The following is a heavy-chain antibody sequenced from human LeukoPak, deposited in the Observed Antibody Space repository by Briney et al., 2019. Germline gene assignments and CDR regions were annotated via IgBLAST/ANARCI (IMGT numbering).Heavy chain of an antibody. CDR2: IYYTGST. J-gene: IGHJ4*02. D-gene: IGHD6-19*01. CDR1: GGSISSHY. CDR3: ARVVAGTHFDY. V-gene: IGHV4-59*11. Sequence: SETLSLTCTVSGGSISSHYWTWIRQTPGKGLEWIGYIYYTGSTNYNPSLKSRLTISLDRSKNQFSLKLSSVTAADTAVYYCARVVAGTHFDYWGQGTLVTVSS.